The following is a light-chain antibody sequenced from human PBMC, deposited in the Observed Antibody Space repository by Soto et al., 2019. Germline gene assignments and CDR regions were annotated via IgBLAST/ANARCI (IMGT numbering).Light chain of an antibody. CDR3: SSYTSTSTRM. CDR1: SSDVGGYNY. J-gene: IGLJ3*02. Sequence: LTQPHSVSESPGKTVIISCTGTSSDVGGYNYVSWYQQHPGKAPKLIIYEVSNRPSGVSNRFSGSKSGNTASLTISGLQAEDEADYYCSSYTSTSTRMFGGGTKLTVL. CDR2: EVS. V-gene: IGLV2-14*01.